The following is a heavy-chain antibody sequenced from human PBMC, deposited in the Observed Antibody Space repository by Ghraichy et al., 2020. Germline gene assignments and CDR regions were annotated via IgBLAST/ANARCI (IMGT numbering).Heavy chain of an antibody. V-gene: IGHV3-7*04. CDR3: ARVTYYDFWSGHYAGYQYGMDV. CDR2: IKQDGSEK. CDR1: GFIFSGYW. Sequence: GESLNISCAASGFIFSGYWMSWVRQAPGKGLEWVGNIKQDGSEKYYVDSVKGRFSISRDNAKNSLYLQMNSLRAEDTAVYYCARVTYYDFWSGHYAGYQYGMDVWGQGTTVTVSS. J-gene: IGHJ6*02. D-gene: IGHD3-3*01.